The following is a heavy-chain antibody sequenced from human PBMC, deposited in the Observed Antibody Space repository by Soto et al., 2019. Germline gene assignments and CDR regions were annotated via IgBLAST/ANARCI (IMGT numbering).Heavy chain of an antibody. D-gene: IGHD3-10*01. CDR2: ISWNSGSV. Sequence: EVQLVESGGGLVQPGGSLRLSCAASGFTFDDYGMHWVRQVPGKGLEWVSGISWNSGSVDYADSVEGRFTISRDNARNSLYLQMNSLRGDDTAFYYCAKDIRAVLHAFDVWGQGTLVAVSS. CDR1: GFTFDDYG. V-gene: IGHV3-9*01. J-gene: IGHJ3*01. CDR3: AKDIRAVLHAFDV.